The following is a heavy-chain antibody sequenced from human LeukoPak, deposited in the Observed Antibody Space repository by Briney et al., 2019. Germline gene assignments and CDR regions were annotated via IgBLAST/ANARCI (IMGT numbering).Heavy chain of an antibody. J-gene: IGHJ6*02. CDR2: IWYDGSNK. D-gene: IGHD3-9*01. Sequence: PGGSLRLSCAASGFTFSSYGMHWVRQAPGKGLEWVAVIWYDGSNKYYADSVKGRFTISRDNSKNTLYLQMNSLRAEDTAVYYCARVLRYFDWLPDYYGMDVWGQGTTVTVSS. CDR1: GFTFSSYG. CDR3: ARVLRYFDWLPDYYGMDV. V-gene: IGHV3-33*01.